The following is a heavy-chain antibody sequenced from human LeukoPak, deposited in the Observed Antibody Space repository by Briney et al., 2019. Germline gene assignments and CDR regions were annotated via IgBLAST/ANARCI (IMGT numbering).Heavy chain of an antibody. Sequence: GAPRQFSGKGSGYTFTSYSVGGVRQLPGRGLEWMGIIYPGDSATRYSPSFQGQVTISAHKSISTAYLEWSSLKASDTAMYYCARLHTRIPHWGQGPLVTVSS. J-gene: IGHJ4*02. CDR2: IYPGDSAT. CDR3: ARLHTRIPH. CDR1: GYTFTSYS. D-gene: IGHD5-18*01. V-gene: IGHV5-51*01.